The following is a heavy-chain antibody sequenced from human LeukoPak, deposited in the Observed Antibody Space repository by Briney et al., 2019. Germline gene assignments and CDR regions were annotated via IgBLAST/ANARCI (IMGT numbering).Heavy chain of an antibody. CDR1: GFTFSSCA. Sequence: GGSLRLSCAASGFTFSSCAMSWVRQAPGKGLEWVSAISGSGGSTYYADSVKGRFTISRDNSKNTLYLQMNSLRAEDTAVYYCAKDEVYYYDSSGYYFDYWGQGTLVTVSS. CDR3: AKDEVYYYDSSGYYFDY. V-gene: IGHV3-23*01. D-gene: IGHD3-22*01. J-gene: IGHJ4*02. CDR2: ISGSGGST.